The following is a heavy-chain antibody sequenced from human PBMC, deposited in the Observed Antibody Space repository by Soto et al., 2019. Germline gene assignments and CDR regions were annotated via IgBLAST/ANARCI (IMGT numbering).Heavy chain of an antibody. CDR2: IGSSGNT. Sequence: GSLRLSCAASGFTFSSYTMNWVRQAPGKGLEWVSAIGSSGNTYYSDSVKGRFTISRDNSKNTLYLQMNSLRAEDTAVYYCAKDRSFGPVYCDYWGQGALVTVSS. J-gene: IGHJ4*02. D-gene: IGHD3-3*02. CDR1: GFTFSSYT. V-gene: IGHV3-23*01. CDR3: AKDRSFGPVYCDY.